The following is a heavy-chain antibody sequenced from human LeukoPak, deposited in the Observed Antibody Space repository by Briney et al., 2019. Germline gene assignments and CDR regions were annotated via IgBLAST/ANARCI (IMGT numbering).Heavy chain of an antibody. V-gene: IGHV4-61*01. CDR3: ARGGYPWRLVDY. J-gene: IGHJ4*02. Sequence: SETLSLTCTVSGGSISSGIYYWNWIRQPPGKGLEWIGYIYHSGSTNYNPSLKSRVTISVDTSKNQFSLKLSSVTAADTAVYYCARGGYPWRLVDYWGQGTLVTVSS. D-gene: IGHD5-12*01. CDR1: GGSISSGIYY. CDR2: IYHSGST.